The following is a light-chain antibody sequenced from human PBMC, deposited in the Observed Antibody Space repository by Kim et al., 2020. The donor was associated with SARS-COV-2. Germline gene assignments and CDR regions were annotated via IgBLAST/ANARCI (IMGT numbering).Light chain of an antibody. CDR2: GAS. J-gene: IGKJ4*01. V-gene: IGKV3-20*01. CDR3: QQYGSSRPLT. Sequence: PGEISNLSCRASQSVSSSYLAWYQQKPGQAPRLLIYGASSRATGIPDRFSGSGSGTDFTLTISRLEPEDFAVYYCQQYGSSRPLTFGGGTKVDIK. CDR1: QSVSSSY.